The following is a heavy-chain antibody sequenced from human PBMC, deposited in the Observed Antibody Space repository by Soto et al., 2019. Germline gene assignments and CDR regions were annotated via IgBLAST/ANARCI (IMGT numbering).Heavy chain of an antibody. CDR1: GFTFDDYA. Sequence: EVQLVESGGGLVQPGRSLRLSCAASGFTFDDYAMHWVRQLPGKGLEWESGISWYSSNIGYADSVKGRFTISRDNAKNSLDLQMNNLRAVDTAFYYSAKDIATGTTTFSWFDPWGQGTLVTVSP. CDR2: ISWYSSNI. CDR3: AKDIATGTTTFSWFDP. J-gene: IGHJ5*02. D-gene: IGHD1-1*01. V-gene: IGHV3-9*01.